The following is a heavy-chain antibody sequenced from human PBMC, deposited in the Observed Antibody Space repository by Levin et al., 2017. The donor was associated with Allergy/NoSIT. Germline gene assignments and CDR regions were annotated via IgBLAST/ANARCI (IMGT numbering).Heavy chain of an antibody. V-gene: IGHV3-48*01. CDR3: ARYYSSGWADFYYGMDV. CDR1: GFRFSDYR. Sequence: GGSLRLSCAASGFRFSDYRMNWVRQAPGKGLEWVSHISSSSNTIYYADSVKGRFTISRDNAKNSLFLQMNSLRAEDTAVYYWARYYSSGWADFYYGMDVWGQGTTVTVSS. J-gene: IGHJ6*02. CDR2: ISSSSNTI. D-gene: IGHD6-19*01.